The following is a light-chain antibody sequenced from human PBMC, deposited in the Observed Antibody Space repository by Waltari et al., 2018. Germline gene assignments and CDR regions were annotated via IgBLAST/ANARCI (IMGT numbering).Light chain of an antibody. CDR3: QQSYSSLYT. CDR1: QRISNF. CDR2: AAS. Sequence: DIQMTQSPSSLSASVGDRVTITCRASQRISNFLNWDQQKPGKAPKRLIYAASSLQSGVPSRFSASGSGTDFTLTISSLQPEDFATYFCQQSYSSLYTFGQGTKLEI. J-gene: IGKJ2*01. V-gene: IGKV1-39*01.